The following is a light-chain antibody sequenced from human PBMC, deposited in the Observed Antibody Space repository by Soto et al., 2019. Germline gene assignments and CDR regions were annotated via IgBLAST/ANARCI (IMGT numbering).Light chain of an antibody. V-gene: IGLV1-44*01. CDR1: SSNIGSNT. CDR3: AAWDDSLNGRV. CDR2: SNN. Sequence: VLTQPPSASGTPGQRVTISCSGSSSNIGSNTVNWYQQLPGTAPKLLIYSNNQRPSGVPDRFSGSKSGTSASLAISGLQSEDEADYYCAAWDDSLNGRVFGTGTKVTVL. J-gene: IGLJ1*01.